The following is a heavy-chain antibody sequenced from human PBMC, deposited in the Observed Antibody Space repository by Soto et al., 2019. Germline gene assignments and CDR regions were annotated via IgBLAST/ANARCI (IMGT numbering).Heavy chain of an antibody. Sequence: PSETLSLTCTVSGGSISSSSYYWGWIRQPPGKGLEWIGSIYYSGSTYYNPSLKSRVTISVDTSKNQFSLKLSSVTAADTAVYYCARHAPVHCRGGSRSLYYYYGMDVWGQGTTVTVSS. J-gene: IGHJ6*02. CDR3: ARHAPVHCRGGSRSLYYYYGMDV. CDR2: IYYSGST. D-gene: IGHD2-15*01. CDR1: GGSISSSSYY. V-gene: IGHV4-39*01.